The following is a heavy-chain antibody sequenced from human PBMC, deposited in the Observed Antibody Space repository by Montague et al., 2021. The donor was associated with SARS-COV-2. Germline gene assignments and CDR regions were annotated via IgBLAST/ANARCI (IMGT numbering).Heavy chain of an antibody. J-gene: IGHJ5*02. V-gene: IGHV3-23*01. CDR2: ICGTDAGT. Sequence: SLRLSCAASGFTFSSYAMSWVRQAPGKGLEWVSTICGTDAGTYYADSVKGRFTISRDNSKNTLYLQMNSLRAEDTAVYYCAKDQSSQQQERRCFDHWGQGTLVTVSS. D-gene: IGHD2-2*01. CDR1: GFTFSSYA. CDR3: AKDQSSQQQERRCFDH.